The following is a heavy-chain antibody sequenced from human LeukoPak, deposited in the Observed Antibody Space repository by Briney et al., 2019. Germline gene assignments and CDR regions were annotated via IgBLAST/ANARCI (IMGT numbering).Heavy chain of an antibody. V-gene: IGHV3-15*01. J-gene: IGHJ4*02. Sequence: PGGSLRVSCAASGFTFNNAWMSWVRQAPGKGLEWVGRIKSKSGGGTTDYPAPMKGRFTISRDDSKTTLYLQMNSLKTEDTAVYYCATLYSDYPAIFHFWGRGTLVTASS. CDR3: ATLYSDYPAIFHF. D-gene: IGHD4-11*01. CDR1: GFTFNNAW. CDR2: IKSKSGGGTT.